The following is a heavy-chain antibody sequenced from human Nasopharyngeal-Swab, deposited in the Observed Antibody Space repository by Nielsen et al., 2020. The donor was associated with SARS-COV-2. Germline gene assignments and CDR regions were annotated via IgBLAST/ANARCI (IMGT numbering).Heavy chain of an antibody. CDR3: ARDRVGWSIDY. V-gene: IGHV3-30*04. D-gene: IGHD2-15*01. CDR1: GLTFSSYA. Sequence: GGSLRLSCAASGLTFSSYAMHWVRQAPGKGLEWVAVISYDGSNKYYADSVKGRFTISRDNSKNTLYLQMNSLRAEDTAVYYCARDRVGWSIDYWGQGTLVTVSS. J-gene: IGHJ4*02. CDR2: ISYDGSNK.